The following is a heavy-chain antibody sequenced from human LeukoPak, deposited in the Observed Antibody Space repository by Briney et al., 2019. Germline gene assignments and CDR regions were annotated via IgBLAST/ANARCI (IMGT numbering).Heavy chain of an antibody. CDR1: GYTFSSYG. J-gene: IGHJ3*02. D-gene: IGHD4-23*01. CDR2: ISAYNGKT. CDR3: ARPDYGGNRGAFDI. V-gene: IGHV1-18*01. Sequence: ASVKVSCKASGYTFSSYGINWVRQAPGQGLEWMGWISAYNGKTDYAQKFQGRVTMTTDTSTSTAYMELRSLRSDDTAVYYCARPDYGGNRGAFDIWGQGTMVTVSS.